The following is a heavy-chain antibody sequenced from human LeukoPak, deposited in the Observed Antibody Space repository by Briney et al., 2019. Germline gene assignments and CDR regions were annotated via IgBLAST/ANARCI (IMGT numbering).Heavy chain of an antibody. CDR2: ISSDSVTI. CDR1: GLTFSNCH. J-gene: IGHJ6*03. D-gene: IGHD3-10*01. CDR3: ARVGSGSYPSLGYMDV. V-gene: IGHV3-48*01. Sequence: GGSLRLSCAASGLTFSNCHMNWVRQAPGEGLQWISYISSDSVTIYYADSVEGRFTISRDNAKKSLDLQMKSLRAEDTAVYYCARVGSGSYPSLGYMDVWGKGTTVTVSS.